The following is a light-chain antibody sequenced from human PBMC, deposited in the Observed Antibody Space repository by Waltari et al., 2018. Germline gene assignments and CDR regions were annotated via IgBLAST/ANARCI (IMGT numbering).Light chain of an antibody. CDR1: SSDVGGYNY. V-gene: IGLV2-14*03. Sequence: QSALTQPASVSGSPGQSITISCTGTSSDVGGYNYVSWDQQHPGKAPKLMIYDVRNRHSGVSSRFSGSKSGNAASLTISGLQAEDEADYYCSSYTSSSTRGVFGGGTKLTVL. J-gene: IGLJ2*01. CDR3: SSYTSSSTRGV. CDR2: DVR.